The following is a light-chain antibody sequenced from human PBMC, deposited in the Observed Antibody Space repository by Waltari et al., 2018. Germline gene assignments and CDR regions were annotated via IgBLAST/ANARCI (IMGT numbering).Light chain of an antibody. CDR2: DAS. J-gene: IGKJ5*01. Sequence: EIVLTQSPATLSLSPGERVPLSCRASQSVNNYLAWYQQIPGQAPRLLIYDASNRATGIPARFSGSGSGTDFTLTISSLEPEDFAVYYCQQRRSWPITFGQGTRLEIK. CDR1: QSVNNY. V-gene: IGKV3-11*01. CDR3: QQRRSWPIT.